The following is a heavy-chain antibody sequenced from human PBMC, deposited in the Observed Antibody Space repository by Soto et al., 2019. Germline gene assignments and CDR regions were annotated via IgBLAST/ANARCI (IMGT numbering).Heavy chain of an antibody. CDR3: ARRGNCSGGSCYGYYFDY. CDR1: GGSFSGYY. J-gene: IGHJ4*02. V-gene: IGHV4-34*01. D-gene: IGHD2-15*01. Sequence: QVQLQQWGAGLLKPSETLSLTCAVYGGSFSGYYWSWIRQPPGKGLAWIGEINHSGSTNYNPSLKSRVTISVDTTKNQFSLKLSSVTAADTAVYYCARRGNCSGGSCYGYYFDYWCQGTLVTVSS. CDR2: INHSGST.